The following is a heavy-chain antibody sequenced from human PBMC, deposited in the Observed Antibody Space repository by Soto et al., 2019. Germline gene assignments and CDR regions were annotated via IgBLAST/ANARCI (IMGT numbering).Heavy chain of an antibody. CDR3: AREASYYDSSGYSSKYFDY. CDR2: IYYSGST. J-gene: IGHJ4*02. CDR1: GGSISSGGYY. Sequence: TSETLSLTCTVSGGSISSGGYYWSWIRQHPGKGLEWIGYIYYSGSTYYNPSLKSRVTISVDTSKNQFSLKLSSVTAADTAVYYCAREASYYDSSGYSSKYFDYWGQGTLVTVSS. D-gene: IGHD3-22*01. V-gene: IGHV4-31*03.